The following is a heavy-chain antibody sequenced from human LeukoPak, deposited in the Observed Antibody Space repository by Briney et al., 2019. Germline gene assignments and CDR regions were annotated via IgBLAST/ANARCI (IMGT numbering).Heavy chain of an antibody. CDR1: GFTFSSYW. V-gene: IGHV3-7*01. CDR3: ARSRAITFGGVIVPGYYYYYMDV. CDR2: IKQDGREK. Sequence: PGGSLRLSCAASGFTFSSYWMSWVRQAPGKGLEGVANIKQDGREKYYVDSVKGRFTISRDNANNSLYLQMNSLRAEDTAVYSCARSRAITFGGVIVPGYYYYYMDVWGKGTTVTVSS. D-gene: IGHD3-16*02. J-gene: IGHJ6*03.